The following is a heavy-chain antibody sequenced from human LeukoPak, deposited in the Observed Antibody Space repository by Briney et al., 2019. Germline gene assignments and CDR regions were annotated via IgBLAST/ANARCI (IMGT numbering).Heavy chain of an antibody. CDR2: IWYDGSNK. CDR3: ARDRIPNTTYYYDSSGYYGTLGRLDY. D-gene: IGHD3-22*01. Sequence: PGGSLRLSCAASGFTFSSYGMHWVRQAPGKGLEWVAVIWYDGSNKYYADSVKGRFTISRDNSKNTLYLQMNSLRAENTAVYYCARDRIPNTTYYYDSSGYYGTLGRLDYWGQGTLVTVSS. CDR1: GFTFSSYG. J-gene: IGHJ4*02. V-gene: IGHV3-33*01.